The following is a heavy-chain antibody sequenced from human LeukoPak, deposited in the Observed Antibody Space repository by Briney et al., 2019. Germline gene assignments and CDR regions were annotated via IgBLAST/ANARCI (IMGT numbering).Heavy chain of an antibody. Sequence: SQSLSLTCTVSGASINSYYWSWIRQPPGKGLEWIGYIYYSGSTNYSPSLKGRVTISVDTSKIQFSLKLSSVTAADTAVYYCARGLAAAGTSYFDYWGQGTLVTVSS. J-gene: IGHJ4*02. CDR3: ARGLAAAGTSYFDY. CDR1: GASINSYY. CDR2: IYYSGST. D-gene: IGHD6-13*01. V-gene: IGHV4-59*01.